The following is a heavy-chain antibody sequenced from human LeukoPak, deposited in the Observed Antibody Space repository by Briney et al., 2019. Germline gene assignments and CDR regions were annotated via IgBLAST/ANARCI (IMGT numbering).Heavy chain of an antibody. CDR2: IYYSGST. J-gene: IGHJ6*02. CDR3: ARDRITMVRGALRYYGMDV. Sequence: PSETLSLTCTVSGVSISSYYWSWIRQPPGKGLEWIGYIYYSGSTNYNPSLKSRVTISVDTSKNQFSLKLNSVTAADTAVYYCARDRITMVRGALRYYGMDVWGQGTTVTVSS. CDR1: GVSISSYY. D-gene: IGHD3-10*01. V-gene: IGHV4-59*01.